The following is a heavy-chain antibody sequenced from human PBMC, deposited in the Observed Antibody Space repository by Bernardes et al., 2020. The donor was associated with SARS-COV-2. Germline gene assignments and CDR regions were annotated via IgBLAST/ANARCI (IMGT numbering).Heavy chain of an antibody. V-gene: IGHV3-74*01. J-gene: IGHJ4*02. CDR2: INSDGSST. CDR1: VSSFSSYC. D-gene: IGHD3-22*01. CDR3: ARDYNYYDSSGYLSY. Sequence: GGPLRLSCAASVSSFSSYCMHWVRQAPGKGLVWVSRINSDGSSTTYADSVKGRFTISRDNAKNTLYLQMNNLRVEDTAVYYCARDYNYYDSSGYLSYWGQGTLVTVSS.